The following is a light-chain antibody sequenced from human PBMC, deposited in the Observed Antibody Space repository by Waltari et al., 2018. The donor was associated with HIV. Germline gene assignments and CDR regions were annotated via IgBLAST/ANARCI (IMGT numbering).Light chain of an antibody. CDR3: QQYSNWPPLT. J-gene: IGKJ4*01. V-gene: IGKV3-15*01. Sequence: EIVMTQSPATLSVSPGERATLSCRASQTIRTNLAWYQQKPGQAPRLLIFGASTRATDIPTRFSGSWSGTEFTLTISSLQSEDFAVYFCQQYSNWPPLTFGGGTKVEIK. CDR1: QTIRTN. CDR2: GAS.